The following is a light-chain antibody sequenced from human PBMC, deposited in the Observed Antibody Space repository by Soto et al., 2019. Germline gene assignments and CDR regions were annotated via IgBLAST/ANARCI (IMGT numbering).Light chain of an antibody. J-gene: IGKJ4*01. CDR3: QKYNSAPLT. CDR1: QGISKY. V-gene: IGKV1-27*01. Sequence: DIQMTQSPSSLSASLGDRVTITCRASQGISKYLAWYQQKPGKVPKLLIYAASTLQSGVPSRFSGSGSGTDFTLTISSLQPEDVASYYCQKYNSAPLTFGGGTKVDIK. CDR2: AAS.